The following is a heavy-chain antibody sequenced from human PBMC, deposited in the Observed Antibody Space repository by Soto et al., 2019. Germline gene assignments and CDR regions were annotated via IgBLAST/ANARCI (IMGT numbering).Heavy chain of an antibody. CDR1: GGSFSGYI. CDR3: ARGLISGSHYSGGWYYFDS. D-gene: IGHD1-26*01. Sequence: EPLSFPCDVYGGSFSGYIWPWIRQTPGKGLQWIGQVNHRGNTNYNPSHKSRVTITVHTSKSQFSLELSSVTAADTAVYYCARGLISGSHYSGGWYYFDSWGQGTQVTVSS. CDR2: VNHRGNT. J-gene: IGHJ4*02. V-gene: IGHV4-34*01.